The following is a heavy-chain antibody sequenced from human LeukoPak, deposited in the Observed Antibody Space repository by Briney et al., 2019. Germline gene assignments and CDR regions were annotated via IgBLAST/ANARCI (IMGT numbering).Heavy chain of an antibody. V-gene: IGHV3-23*01. J-gene: IGHJ4*02. CDR2: SSGSGDTT. D-gene: IGHD3-22*01. CDR3: AKGGSSAYYPYYFDH. CDR1: GFTLSNYA. Sequence: GGSLRLSCAASGFTLSNYAMTWVRQAPGKGLEWLSASSGSGDTTYYAASVKGRFTISRDNSQNTLYLEMNSLRAEDTAEYYCAKGGSSAYYPYYFDHWGRGALVTVSS.